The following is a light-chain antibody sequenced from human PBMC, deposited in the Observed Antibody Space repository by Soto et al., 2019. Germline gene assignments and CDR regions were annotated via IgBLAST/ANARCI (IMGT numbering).Light chain of an antibody. Sequence: DIQMTQSPSSVSASVGDRVTITCRASQGVSGWLAWYQQKPGKAPKLLIYSVSSLQSGVTARFSGSGSGTDFALTISSLQPDDFATYYCQQANGFPVAFGGGTRVEIK. J-gene: IGKJ4*01. V-gene: IGKV1-12*01. CDR2: SVS. CDR3: QQANGFPVA. CDR1: QGVSGW.